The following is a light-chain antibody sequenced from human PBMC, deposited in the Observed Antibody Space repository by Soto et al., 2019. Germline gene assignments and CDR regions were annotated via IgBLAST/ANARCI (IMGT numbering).Light chain of an antibody. CDR2: EDK. CDR1: SGSIGSNY. CDR3: QSYDSSSVV. V-gene: IGLV6-57*04. Sequence: NFMLTQPHSVSESPGKTVTISCTRSSGSIGSNYVQRYQQRPGSAPTTVIYEDKQRPSGVPDRFSGSTDGSSNSASLTISGLQTEDEADYYCQSYDSSSVVFGGGTKLTVL. J-gene: IGLJ2*01.